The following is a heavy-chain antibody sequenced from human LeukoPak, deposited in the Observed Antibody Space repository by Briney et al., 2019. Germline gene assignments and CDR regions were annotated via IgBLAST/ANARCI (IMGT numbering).Heavy chain of an antibody. V-gene: IGHV3-23*01. CDR1: GFTFNSYA. Sequence: GGSMRLSCVASGFTFNSYAMTWVRQAPGKGLEWVSAISGSGGSTYYADSVKGRFTISRDNSKNTLYLQMNSLRAEDTAVYYCAKAGIVATDAFDIWGQGTMVTVSS. CDR3: AKAGIVATDAFDI. CDR2: ISGSGGST. J-gene: IGHJ3*02. D-gene: IGHD5-12*01.